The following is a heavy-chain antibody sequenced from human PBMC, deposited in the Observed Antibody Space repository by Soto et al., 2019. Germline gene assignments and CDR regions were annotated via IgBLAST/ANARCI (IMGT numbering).Heavy chain of an antibody. Sequence: ASVKVSCKASCYTFTSYGISWVRQAPGQGLEWMGWIIAYNGNTNYAQKLQGRVTMTTDTSTSTAYMELRSPRSDDTAVYYCARRAEAYYYYGMDVWGQGTTGTVSS. CDR2: IIAYNGNT. CDR3: ARRAEAYYYYGMDV. V-gene: IGHV1-18*01. CDR1: CYTFTSYG. J-gene: IGHJ6*02.